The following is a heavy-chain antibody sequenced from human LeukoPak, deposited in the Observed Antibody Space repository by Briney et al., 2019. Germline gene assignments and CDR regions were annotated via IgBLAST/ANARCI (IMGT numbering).Heavy chain of an antibody. D-gene: IGHD3-10*02. Sequence: GGSLRLSCAASGFTSADYGMAWVRQAPGKGLEWVSSINTNGGGTVYADSVQGRFTVSRDNAKSSLYLQMNSLRAEDTAVYYCAELGITMIGGVWGKGTTVTISS. CDR3: AELGITMIGGV. CDR2: INTNGGGT. V-gene: IGHV3-20*04. J-gene: IGHJ6*04. CDR1: GFTSADYG.